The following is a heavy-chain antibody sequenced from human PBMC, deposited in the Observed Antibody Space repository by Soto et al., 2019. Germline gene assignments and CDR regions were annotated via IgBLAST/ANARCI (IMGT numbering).Heavy chain of an antibody. CDR2: ISPGSSGK. V-gene: IGHV3-23*03. D-gene: IGHD1-1*01. CDR1: GFTFSSYP. Sequence: GGSLRLSCAASGFTFSSYPMTWVRQAPGKGLQWVSSISPGSSGKYYADYVKGRFTISRDNSKNTLSVQMDSLRAEDTALYYCARRIGNSGLDYWGQGILVTVSS. CDR3: ARRIGNSGLDY. J-gene: IGHJ4*02.